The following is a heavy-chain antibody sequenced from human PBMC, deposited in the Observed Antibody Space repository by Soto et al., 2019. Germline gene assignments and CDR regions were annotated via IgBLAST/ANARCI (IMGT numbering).Heavy chain of an antibody. D-gene: IGHD3-22*01. CDR2: IYPGDSDT. CDR3: ARHDGPDYYDPNAQLDY. V-gene: IGHV5-51*01. Sequence: ESLKISCQVFGYRVTSYWIGWVRQVPGKGLEWMGIIYPGDSDTRYSPSFQGLVTMSADKSILTAYLQWSSLKASDTAMYFCARHDGPDYYDPNAQLDYRGQGTLVTVSS. J-gene: IGHJ4*02. CDR1: GYRVTSYW.